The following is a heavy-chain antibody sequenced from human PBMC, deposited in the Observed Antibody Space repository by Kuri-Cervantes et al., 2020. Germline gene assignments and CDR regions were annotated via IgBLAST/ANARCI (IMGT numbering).Heavy chain of an antibody. J-gene: IGHJ3*02. CDR1: GFTVSSTY. D-gene: IGHD3-22*01. CDR2: IYSGAGT. V-gene: IGHV3-53*04. Sequence: GGSLRLSCAASGFTVSSTYMSWVRQAPGKGLESISLIYSGAGTYYADSVKGRFSISRHNSRDTLYLDMNNLRSDDTAVYYCAKHSDDTSGFDAFEIWGQGTMVTVSS. CDR3: AKHSDDTSGFDAFEI.